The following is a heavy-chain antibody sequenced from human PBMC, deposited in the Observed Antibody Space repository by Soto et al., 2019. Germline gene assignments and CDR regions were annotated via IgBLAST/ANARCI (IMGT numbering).Heavy chain of an antibody. D-gene: IGHD4-4*01. CDR1: GFTFSNYG. Sequence: QVQLVESGGGVVQPGRSLRLSCAASGFTFSNYGIHWVRQAPGKGLVWVTVISYDGSHKYYADSVKGRFTISRDNSKNTVYLEMNSLRDEDTAVYYCAKRRGDHNNYSWGIDVWGQGTTVTVSS. J-gene: IGHJ6*02. V-gene: IGHV3-30*18. CDR3: AKRRGDHNNYSWGIDV. CDR2: ISYDGSHK.